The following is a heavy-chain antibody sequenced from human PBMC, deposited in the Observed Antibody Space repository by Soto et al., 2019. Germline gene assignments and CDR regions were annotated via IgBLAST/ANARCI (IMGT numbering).Heavy chain of an antibody. CDR1: GYTFTSYD. J-gene: IGHJ4*02. Sequence: QVQLVQSGAEVKKPGAAVKVSCKASGYTFTSYDINWVRQATGQGLEWMGWMNPNSGNTGYAQKFQGRVTMTRNTSISTAYMELSSLRSEDTAVYYCAIPASGSYYRGFDYWGQGTLVTVSS. D-gene: IGHD1-26*01. V-gene: IGHV1-8*01. CDR3: AIPASGSYYRGFDY. CDR2: MNPNSGNT.